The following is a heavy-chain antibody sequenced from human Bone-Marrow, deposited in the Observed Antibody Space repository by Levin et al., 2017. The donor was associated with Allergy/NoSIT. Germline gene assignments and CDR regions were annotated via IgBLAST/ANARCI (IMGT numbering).Heavy chain of an antibody. D-gene: IGHD2-2*01. Sequence: PVASVKVSCKASGYTFTSDTIHWVRRAPGEGLQWMGWINPGNGNTKYSQNFQDRLTMTRDTSASTVYMELSSLTSEDTAMYYCARVFIIGTSSLGFWGQGTLVTVSS. V-gene: IGHV1-3*01. J-gene: IGHJ4*02. CDR2: INPGNGNT. CDR3: ARVFIIGTSSLGF. CDR1: GYTFTSDT.